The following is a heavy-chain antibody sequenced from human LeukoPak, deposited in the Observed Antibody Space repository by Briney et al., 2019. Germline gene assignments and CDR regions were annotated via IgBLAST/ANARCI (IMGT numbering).Heavy chain of an antibody. CDR1: GFTFSRHA. V-gene: IGHV3-64*01. Sequence: GGSLSLFCVAYGFTFSRHAMRSVRQAPGKGLEYASSIKSDGGTTFYAISVKGRFTISRDNSKNTLSLQMNSLRAEDTAVYYCAKDMATADYYFDYWGQGTLVTVSS. J-gene: IGHJ4*02. D-gene: IGHD2-15*01. CDR3: AKDMATADYYFDY. CDR2: IKSDGGTT.